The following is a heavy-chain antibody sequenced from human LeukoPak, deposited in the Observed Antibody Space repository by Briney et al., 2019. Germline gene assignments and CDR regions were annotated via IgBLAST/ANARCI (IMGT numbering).Heavy chain of an antibody. CDR3: ARQITISHFDY. CDR1: GYIFTTYW. J-gene: IGHJ4*02. CDR2: IHPGDSDI. Sequence: KPGESLKIFCQGSGYIFTTYWIGWVRQMPGKGLECMGIIHPGDSDIRYSPSFKGQVTISADKSISTAYLQWSNLKASDTAMYYCARQITISHFDYWGQGTLVTVSS. V-gene: IGHV5-51*01. D-gene: IGHD3-3*01.